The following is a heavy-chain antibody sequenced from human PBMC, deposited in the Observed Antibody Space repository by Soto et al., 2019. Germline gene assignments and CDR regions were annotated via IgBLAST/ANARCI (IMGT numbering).Heavy chain of an antibody. Sequence: QPGGSLRLSCAASGFNFGNNWMHWVRQAPGKGLEWVSRMNSDGRTTNYADSVKGRFTVSRDNAKNTLYLQLTSLGAEDTALYYCAKSDRGVFGVVMSPALDPLDVWGQGTMVTVSS. CDR3: AKSDRGVFGVVMSPALDPLDV. CDR1: GFNFGNNW. CDR2: MNSDGRTT. D-gene: IGHD3-3*01. V-gene: IGHV3-74*01. J-gene: IGHJ3*01.